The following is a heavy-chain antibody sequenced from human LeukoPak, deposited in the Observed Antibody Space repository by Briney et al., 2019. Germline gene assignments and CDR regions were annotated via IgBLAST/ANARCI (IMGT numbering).Heavy chain of an antibody. J-gene: IGHJ4*02. D-gene: IGHD1-26*01. V-gene: IGHV4-59*01. CDR1: GGSLSTFY. CDR3: ARGRAWDSPEL. CDR2: ISHSGST. Sequence: KPSETLSLTCTVAGGSLSTFYWSWIRQPPGKGLEWIAYISHSGSTSYNPFLKSRVVMSVDTSKNQFSLKLSSVTAADTAVYYCARGRAWDSPELWGQGTLVTVSS.